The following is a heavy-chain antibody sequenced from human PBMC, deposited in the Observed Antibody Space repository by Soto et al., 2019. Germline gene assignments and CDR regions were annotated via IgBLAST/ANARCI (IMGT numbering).Heavy chain of an antibody. Sequence: ASVKVSCKVSGYTLTELSMHWVRQAPGKGLEWMGGFDPEDGETIYAQKFQGRVTMTEGTSTDTAYMGLSSLRSEDTAVYYCATGRLIYCSGGSCYARYYFDYWGQGTLVTVSS. D-gene: IGHD2-15*01. CDR2: FDPEDGET. CDR3: ATGRLIYCSGGSCYARYYFDY. J-gene: IGHJ4*02. CDR1: GYTLTELS. V-gene: IGHV1-24*01.